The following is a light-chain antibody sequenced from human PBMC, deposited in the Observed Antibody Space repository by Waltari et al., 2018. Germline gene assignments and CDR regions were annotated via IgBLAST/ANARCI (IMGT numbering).Light chain of an antibody. CDR1: TTDVGAYNF. J-gene: IGLJ3*02. V-gene: IGLV2-14*01. CDR3: CSHSSSSTLVL. CDR2: EVN. Sequence: QSALTQPASVSGSPGQSITLSCTGTTTDVGAYNFVSWYQQHPGEVPKLLIYEVNNRLSGCSVRLPGSRSVNMASLTIPGLLAEDEADYYCCSHSSSSTLVLFGGGTKVTVL.